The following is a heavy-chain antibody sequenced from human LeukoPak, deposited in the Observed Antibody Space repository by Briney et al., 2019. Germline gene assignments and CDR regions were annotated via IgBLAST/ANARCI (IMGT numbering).Heavy chain of an antibody. V-gene: IGHV1-2*02. Sequence: GASVKVSCKASGYTFTGYYMHWVRQAPGQGLEWMGWINPNSGGTNYAQKFQGRVTMTRDTSISTAYMELSRLRSDDTAVYYCARLIVGGRYCTNGVCYKGGNWFDPWGQGTLVTVSS. D-gene: IGHD2-8*01. J-gene: IGHJ5*02. CDR3: ARLIVGGRYCTNGVCYKGGNWFDP. CDR2: INPNSGGT. CDR1: GYTFTGYY.